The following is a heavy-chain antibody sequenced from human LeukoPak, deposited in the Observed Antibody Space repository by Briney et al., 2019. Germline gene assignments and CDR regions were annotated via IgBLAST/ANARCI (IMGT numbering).Heavy chain of an antibody. J-gene: IGHJ4*02. V-gene: IGHV3-23*01. CDR3: VREDTPATANY. D-gene: IGHD2-21*02. CDR2: ISGGGDIT. Sequence: GGSLRLSCAASGFNFANHAMSWVRQTAGKGLEWVSAISGGGDITNYADSVKGRFTISRDNSKDTLFLQMHSLRPGDTAVYYCVREDTPATANYWGQGTPVTISS. CDR1: GFNFANHA.